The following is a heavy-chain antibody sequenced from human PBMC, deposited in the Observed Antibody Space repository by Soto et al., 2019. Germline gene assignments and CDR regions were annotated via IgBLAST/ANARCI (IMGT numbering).Heavy chain of an antibody. V-gene: IGHV3-23*01. CDR3: AKVSSGWYAGFFDL. D-gene: IGHD6-13*01. CDR2: LSDSGDSI. J-gene: IGHJ4*02. Sequence: EVQLLESGGGLVQPGRSLRLSCTASGFTFSSHAMTWVRQAPGKGLEWVSGLSDSGDSIYYADSVKGRFTIYRDNSMNTLYLQMNTLRVEDTAVYYCAKVSSGWYAGFFDLWGQGTLVTVSS. CDR1: GFTFSSHA.